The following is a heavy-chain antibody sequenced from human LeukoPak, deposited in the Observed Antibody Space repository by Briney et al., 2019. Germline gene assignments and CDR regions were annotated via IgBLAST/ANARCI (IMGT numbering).Heavy chain of an antibody. CDR3: ARALYYYDSSGYYNAFDI. Sequence: PSQTLSLTCTVSGGSISSGSYYWSWIRQPAGTGLEWIGRIYTSGSTNYNPSLKSRVTISVDTSENQFSLKLSSVTAADTAVYYCARALYYYDSSGYYNAFDIWGQGTMVTVSS. CDR1: GGSISSGSYY. D-gene: IGHD3-22*01. CDR2: IYTSGST. V-gene: IGHV4-61*02. J-gene: IGHJ3*02.